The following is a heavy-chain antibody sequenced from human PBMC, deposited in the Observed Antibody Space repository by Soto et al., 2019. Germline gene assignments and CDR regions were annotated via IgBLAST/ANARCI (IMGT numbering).Heavy chain of an antibody. CDR3: AKSHDYSNYDGNKN. V-gene: IGHV3-30*18. J-gene: IGHJ4*02. CDR2: ISYDGSNK. Sequence: QVQLVESGGGVVQPGRSLRLPCAASGFTFSSYGMHWVRQAPGKGLEWVAVISYDGSNKYYADSVKGRFTISRDNSKNTLYLQMNSLRAEDTAVYYCAKSHDYSNYDGNKNWGQGTLVTVSS. D-gene: IGHD4-4*01. CDR1: GFTFSSYG.